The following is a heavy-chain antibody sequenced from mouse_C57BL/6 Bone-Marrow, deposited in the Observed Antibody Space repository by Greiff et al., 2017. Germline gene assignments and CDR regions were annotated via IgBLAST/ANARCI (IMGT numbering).Heavy chain of an antibody. Sequence: EVKLVESGGGLVQPGGSMKLSCVASGFTFSNYWLNWVRQSPEKGLELVAQIRLKSDNYATHYAESVKGRFNISRDDSKSSVYLQMNNLRAEDTGIYYCTGPYYYGGRGYFDVWGTGTTVTVSS. J-gene: IGHJ1*03. CDR1: GFTFSNYW. CDR3: TGPYYYGGRGYFDV. V-gene: IGHV6-3*01. CDR2: IRLKSDNYAT. D-gene: IGHD1-1*02.